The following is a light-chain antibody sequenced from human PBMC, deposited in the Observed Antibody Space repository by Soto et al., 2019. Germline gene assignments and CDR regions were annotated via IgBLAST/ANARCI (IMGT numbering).Light chain of an antibody. J-gene: IGKJ1*01. CDR3: QQYNNWKT. V-gene: IGKV3-15*01. CDR1: QSVSSN. Sequence: EIVLTQSPGTLSLSPGERATLSCRASQSVSSNLAWYQQKPGQAPRLLIYGASTRATGIPARFSGSGSGTEFTPTISSLQSEDFAVYYCQQYNNWKTFGQGTKVDIK. CDR2: GAS.